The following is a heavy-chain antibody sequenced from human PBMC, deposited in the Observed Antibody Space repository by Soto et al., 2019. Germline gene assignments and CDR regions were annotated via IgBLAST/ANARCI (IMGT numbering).Heavy chain of an antibody. CDR3: ARVPYSYALFFYPDY. CDR1: GYTFTYYH. V-gene: IGHV1-46*01. CDR2: INPNTGDT. D-gene: IGHD5-18*01. J-gene: IGHJ4*02. Sequence: ASVKVSCKASGYTFTYYHIHWVRQAPGQGLGWMGIINPNTGDTTYAQKFQGRVTMTSDTSTNTVYMEVSSLTSEDTALYYCARVPYSYALFFYPDYWSQGTLVTVSS.